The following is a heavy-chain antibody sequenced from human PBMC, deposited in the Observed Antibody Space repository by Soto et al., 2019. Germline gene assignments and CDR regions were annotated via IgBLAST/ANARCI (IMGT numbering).Heavy chain of an antibody. V-gene: IGHV1-3*01. CDR2: INAGNGNT. CDR1: GYTFTSYA. D-gene: IGHD6-19*01. Sequence: ASVKVSCKASGYTFTSYAMHWVRQAPGQRLEWMGWINAGNGNTKYSQKFQGRVTITRDTSASTAYMELSSLRSEDTAVYYCARDSPIAVAAPDYWGQGTLVTVSS. J-gene: IGHJ4*02. CDR3: ARDSPIAVAAPDY.